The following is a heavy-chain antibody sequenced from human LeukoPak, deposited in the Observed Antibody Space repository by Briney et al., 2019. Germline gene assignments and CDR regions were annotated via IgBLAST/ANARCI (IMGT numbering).Heavy chain of an antibody. CDR3: ARVSSGWQNFDY. CDR2: ISYDGSNK. V-gene: IGHV3-30*19. D-gene: IGHD6-19*01. J-gene: IGHJ4*02. CDR1: GFTFSSYG. Sequence: GGSLRLSCAASGFTFSSYGMHWVRQAPGKRLEWVAVISYDGSNKYYADSVKGRFTISRDNSKNTLYLQMNSLRAEDTAVYYCARVSSGWQNFDYWGQGTLVTVSS.